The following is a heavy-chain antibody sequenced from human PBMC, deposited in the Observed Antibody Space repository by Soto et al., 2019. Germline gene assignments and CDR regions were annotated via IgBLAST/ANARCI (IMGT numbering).Heavy chain of an antibody. Sequence: QVQLVQSGAEVKKPGASVKVSCKASGYTFTSYGISWVRQAPGQGLEWMGWISAYNGNTNYAQKLQGRVTMTTDTATSTAYMELRSLRSDDTAVYYCARVRTGTSKQLGWFDPWGQGTLVTVSS. CDR1: GYTFTSYG. J-gene: IGHJ5*02. CDR3: ARVRTGTSKQLGWFDP. CDR2: ISAYNGNT. V-gene: IGHV1-18*01. D-gene: IGHD1-7*01.